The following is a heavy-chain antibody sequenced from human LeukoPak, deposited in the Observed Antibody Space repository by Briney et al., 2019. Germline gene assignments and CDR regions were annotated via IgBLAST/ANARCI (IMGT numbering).Heavy chain of an antibody. V-gene: IGHV3-21*01. CDR3: ARAGYYDYVWGSYRQYYFDY. CDR1: GFTVSSNY. D-gene: IGHD3-16*02. J-gene: IGHJ4*02. CDR2: ISSSSSYI. Sequence: GGSLRLSCAASGFTVSSNYMSWVRQAPGKGLEWVSCISSSSSYIYYADSVKGRFTTSRDNAKNSLYLQMNSLRAEETAVYYCARAGYYDYVWGSYRQYYFDYWGQGTLVTVSS.